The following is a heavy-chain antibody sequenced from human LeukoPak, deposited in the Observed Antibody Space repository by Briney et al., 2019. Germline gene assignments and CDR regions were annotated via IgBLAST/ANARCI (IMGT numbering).Heavy chain of an antibody. CDR3: AKPGNYYDSSGYYLSLVYFEY. J-gene: IGHJ4*02. Sequence: GGSLRLSCAASGFTFSSYGMHWVRQAPGKGLEWVAVISYDGSNKYYADSVKGRFTISRDNSKNTLYLQMNSLRAEDTAVYYCAKPGNYYDSSGYYLSLVYFEYCGQGTLVTVSS. CDR1: GFTFSSYG. CDR2: ISYDGSNK. D-gene: IGHD3-22*01. V-gene: IGHV3-30*18.